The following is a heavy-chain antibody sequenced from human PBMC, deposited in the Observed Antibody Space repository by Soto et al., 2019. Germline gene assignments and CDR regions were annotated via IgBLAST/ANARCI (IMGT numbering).Heavy chain of an antibody. CDR3: GRKGGYCSSSSCYGSEVDY. J-gene: IGHJ4*02. V-gene: IGHV3-48*02. D-gene: IGHD2-2*01. CDR2: ISSSSSTI. CDR1: GFTFSSYS. Sequence: EVQLVESGGGLVQPGGSLRLSCAASGFTFSSYSMTWVRQAPGKGLEWVSYISSSSSTIYYADSVKGRFTISRDNAKNSLYLQMKSLRDEDTAVYYCGRKGGYCSSSSCYGSEVDYWGQGTLVTVSS.